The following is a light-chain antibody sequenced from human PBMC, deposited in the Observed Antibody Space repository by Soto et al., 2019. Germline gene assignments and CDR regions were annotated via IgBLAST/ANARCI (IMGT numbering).Light chain of an antibody. J-gene: IGKJ1*01. CDR3: QQYNSWLWT. V-gene: IGKV3-15*01. CDR2: GAS. CDR1: QSVSSN. Sequence: EIVMTQSPATLSVSPGERATLSCRASQSVSSNLAWYQQKPGQAPTLLIYGASARASGIPARFSGSGSGTEFTLIISSLQSEDSAVYYCQQYNSWLWTFGQGTKVEIK.